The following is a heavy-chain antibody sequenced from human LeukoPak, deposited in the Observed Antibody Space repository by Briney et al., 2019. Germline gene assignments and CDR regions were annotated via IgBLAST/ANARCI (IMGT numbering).Heavy chain of an antibody. Sequence: SETLSLTCTVSGGSISSSSYYWSWIRQPPGKGLEWIGYIYYSGSTNYNPSLKSRVTISVDTSKNQFSLKLSSVTAADTAVYYCARADSSSWYGIGGLDYWGQGTLVTVSS. CDR3: ARADSSSWYGIGGLDY. D-gene: IGHD6-13*01. CDR1: GGSISSSSYY. V-gene: IGHV4-61*01. J-gene: IGHJ4*02. CDR2: IYYSGST.